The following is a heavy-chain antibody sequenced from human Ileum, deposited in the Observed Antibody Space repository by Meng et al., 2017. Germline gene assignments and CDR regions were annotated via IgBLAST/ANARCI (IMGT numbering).Heavy chain of an antibody. CDR3: AKDPDELDS. CDR1: GFIFSSSG. Sequence: VQLVESGGGLVQPGGSLRLSCAASGFIFSSSGMSWVRQAPGKGLEWVSSISASARNTYYADSVMGRFTISRDNSKNTVYLQMTSLRVEDTAVYYCAKDPDELDSWGQGTLVTVS. CDR2: ISASARNT. V-gene: IGHV3-23*04. J-gene: IGHJ4*02.